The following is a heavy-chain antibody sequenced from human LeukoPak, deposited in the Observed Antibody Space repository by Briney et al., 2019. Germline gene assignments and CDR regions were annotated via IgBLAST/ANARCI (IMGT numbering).Heavy chain of an antibody. Sequence: GGSLRLSCAASGFTFSSYAVSWVRQAPGKGLEWVSAISGSGGSTYYADSVKGRFTISRDNSKNTLYLQMNSLRAEDTAVYYCAKDFWSGYYPNYWGQGTLVTVSS. CDR2: ISGSGGST. CDR1: GFTFSSYA. V-gene: IGHV3-23*01. J-gene: IGHJ4*02. D-gene: IGHD3-3*01. CDR3: AKDFWSGYYPNY.